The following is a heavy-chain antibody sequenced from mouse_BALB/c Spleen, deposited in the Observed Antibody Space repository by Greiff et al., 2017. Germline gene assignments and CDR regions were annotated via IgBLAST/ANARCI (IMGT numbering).Heavy chain of an antibody. CDR2: IYPGSGST. D-gene: IGHD1-1*01. CDR1: GYTLTSYW. V-gene: IGHV1S22*01. CDR3: TRRVLGYFDV. Sequence: LQQPGSELVRPGASVKLSCKASGYTLTSYWMHWVKQRPGQGLEWIGNIYPGSGSTNYDEKFKSKATLTVDTSSSTAYMQLSSLTSEDSAVYYCTRRVLGYFDVWGAGTTVTVSS. J-gene: IGHJ1*01.